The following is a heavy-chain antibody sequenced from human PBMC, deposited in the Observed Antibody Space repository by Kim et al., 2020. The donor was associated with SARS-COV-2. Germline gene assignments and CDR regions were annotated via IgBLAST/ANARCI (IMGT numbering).Heavy chain of an antibody. CDR3: AREYYYDSSGYYGYFDY. Sequence: SVKVSCKASGGTFSSYAISWVRQAPGQGLEWMGGIIPIFGTANYAQKFQGRVTITADESTSTAYMELSSLRSEDTAVYYCAREYYYDSSGYYGYFDYWGQGTLVTVSS. CDR2: IIPIFGTA. J-gene: IGHJ4*02. D-gene: IGHD3-22*01. CDR1: GGTFSSYA. V-gene: IGHV1-69*13.